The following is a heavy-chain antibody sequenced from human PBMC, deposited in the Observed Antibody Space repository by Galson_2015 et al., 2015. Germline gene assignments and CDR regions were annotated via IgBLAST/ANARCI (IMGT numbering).Heavy chain of an antibody. D-gene: IGHD6-6*01. Sequence: SLRLSCAASEFTFSNYWMHWVRHAPGKGLVWVSRINSDGSITSYADSVKGRFTISRDNAKNTLYLQMNSLRAEDAAVYYCVRDTRSATVAALDYWGQGTLVTVSS. V-gene: IGHV3-74*01. CDR3: VRDTRSATVAALDY. J-gene: IGHJ4*02. CDR2: INSDGSIT. CDR1: EFTFSNYW.